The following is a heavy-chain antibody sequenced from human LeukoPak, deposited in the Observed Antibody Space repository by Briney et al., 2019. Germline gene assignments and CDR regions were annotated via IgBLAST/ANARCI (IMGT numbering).Heavy chain of an antibody. D-gene: IGHD3-3*01. CDR1: GFTFSSHA. V-gene: IGHV3-21*01. Sequence: GGSLRLSCAASGFTFSSHAMSWVRLAPGQGLEWVSSISGGSSFIYYGDSVKGRFTISRDNAKNSVFLQMDSLRAEDTAVYYCARGSGWTSNYWGQGTLVTVSS. CDR2: ISGGSSFI. J-gene: IGHJ4*02. CDR3: ARGSGWTSNY.